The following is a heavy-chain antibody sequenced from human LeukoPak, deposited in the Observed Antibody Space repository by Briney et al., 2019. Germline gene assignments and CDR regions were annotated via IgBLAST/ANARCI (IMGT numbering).Heavy chain of an antibody. CDR2: ISAYNGNK. CDR1: GYTFTDYY. J-gene: IGHJ4*02. Sequence: SVKVSCKASGYTFTDYYMHWVRQAPGQGLEWMGWISAYNGNKNYVQRFQGRVTMTTDTSTSTAYMELTSLRSDDTAMYYCTRDLGVDTTMIFFDYWGQGTLVTVSS. D-gene: IGHD5-18*01. CDR3: TRDLGVDTTMIFFDY. V-gene: IGHV1-18*04.